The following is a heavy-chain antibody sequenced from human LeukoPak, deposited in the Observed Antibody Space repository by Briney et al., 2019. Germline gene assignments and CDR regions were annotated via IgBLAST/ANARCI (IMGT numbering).Heavy chain of an antibody. J-gene: IGHJ6*02. CDR1: GGTFSSYA. V-gene: IGHV1-69*13. Sequence: SVKVSCKASGGTFSSYAISWVRQAPGQGLEWMGGIIPIFGTANYAQKFQGRVTITADESTSTAYMELSSLRSEDTAVYYCARDGSAAGRAPFPAYYYYGMDVWGQGTTVTVSS. D-gene: IGHD6-13*01. CDR2: IIPIFGTA. CDR3: ARDGSAAGRAPFPAYYYYGMDV.